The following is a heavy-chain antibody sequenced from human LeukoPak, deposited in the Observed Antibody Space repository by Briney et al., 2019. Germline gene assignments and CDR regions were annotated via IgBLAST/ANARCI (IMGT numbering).Heavy chain of an antibody. J-gene: IGHJ4*02. CDR1: GYTFTGYY. V-gene: IGHV1-2*02. CDR3: ARDSGSYVYFDY. D-gene: IGHD1-26*01. CDR2: INPKSGGT. Sequence: VASVKVSCKASGYTFTGYYMHWVRQAPGQGLEWMGWINPKSGGTNYAQKFQGRVTMTRDTSISTAYMDLSRLKSDDTAVYYCARDSGSYVYFDYWGQGTLVTVSP.